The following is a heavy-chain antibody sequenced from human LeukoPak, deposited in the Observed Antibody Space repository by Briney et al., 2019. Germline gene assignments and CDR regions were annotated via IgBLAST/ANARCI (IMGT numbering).Heavy chain of an antibody. CDR2: IYPGDSDT. CDR1: GYSFTRYW. J-gene: IGHJ5*02. V-gene: IGHV5-51*01. Sequence: GESLKISCKGSGYSFTRYWIGWVRQMPGKGLEWMGIIYPGDSDTRYSPSFQGQVTISADKSISTAYLQWSSLKASDTAIYYCARHGYCSTTSCHEDWFDPWGQGTLVTVSS. CDR3: ARHGYCSTTSCHEDWFDP. D-gene: IGHD2-2*03.